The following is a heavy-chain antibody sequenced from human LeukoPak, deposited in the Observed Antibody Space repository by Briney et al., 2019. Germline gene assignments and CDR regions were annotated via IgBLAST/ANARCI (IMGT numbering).Heavy chain of an antibody. CDR2: INSDGIGT. J-gene: IGHJ3*02. V-gene: IGHV3-74*01. CDR1: GFTFSTYW. CDR3: ARGGPDHAFDI. Sequence: PGGSLRLSCAASGFTFSTYWMHWVRQAPGKGLVWVSRINSDGIGTIYADSVKGRFTIPRDNAKNTLYLLMNSLRAEDTAVYYCARGGPDHAFDIWGQGTMVTVSS.